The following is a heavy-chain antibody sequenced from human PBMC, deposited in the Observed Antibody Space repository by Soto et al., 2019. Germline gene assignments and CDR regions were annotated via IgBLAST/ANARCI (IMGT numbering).Heavy chain of an antibody. CDR1: GFTFSSYA. D-gene: IGHD2-8*01. Sequence: QVQLVESGGGVVQPGRSLRLSCAASGFTFSSYAMHWVRQAPGKGLEWVTVISDDGGNEYYADSVKGRFTISRDNSKNTLYLQMNSLRAEDTAVYYCARDPPQEWTPIDYWGQGTLVSVSS. J-gene: IGHJ4*02. CDR3: ARDPPQEWTPIDY. CDR2: ISDDGGNE. V-gene: IGHV3-30-3*01.